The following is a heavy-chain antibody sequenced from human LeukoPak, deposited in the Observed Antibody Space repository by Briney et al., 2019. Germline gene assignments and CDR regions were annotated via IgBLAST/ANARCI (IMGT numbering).Heavy chain of an antibody. CDR2: ISDDGSEK. D-gene: IGHD2-21*01. CDR1: GFTFSRYG. CDR3: TREEVVIADDQY. J-gene: IGHJ4*02. Sequence: GGSLRLSCAVSGFTFSRYGMHWARQAPGKGPEWVAVISDDGSEKYYADSVKGRFTISRDNSKDTLYLEMSNLRAEDTAVYYCTREEVVIADDQYWGQGTLVTVSS. V-gene: IGHV3-30*03.